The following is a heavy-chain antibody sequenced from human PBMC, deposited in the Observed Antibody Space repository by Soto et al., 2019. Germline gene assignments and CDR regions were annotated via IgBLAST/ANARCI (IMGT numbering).Heavy chain of an antibody. CDR3: TRGGIFTPPVIDY. CDR2: IRSKAYGGTT. CDR1: VFTFGGYA. D-gene: IGHD3-9*01. Sequence: GSLRLSCTASVFTFGGYAMSWVGQAPGKGLEWVGFIRSKAYGGTTEYAASVKGRFTISRDDSKSIAYLQMNSLKTEDTAVYYCTRGGIFTPPVIDYWGQGTLVTVSS. J-gene: IGHJ4*02. V-gene: IGHV3-49*04.